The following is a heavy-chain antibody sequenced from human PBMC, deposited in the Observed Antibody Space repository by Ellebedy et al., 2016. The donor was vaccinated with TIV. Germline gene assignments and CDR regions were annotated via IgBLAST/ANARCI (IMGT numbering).Heavy chain of an antibody. CDR3: AKSCCSTSSCYDGVDS. CDR1: GFIFSRYS. J-gene: IGHJ5*01. Sequence: GGSLRLSCAASGFIFSRYSMHWVRQAPGKGLEYVSAISHNADSTFYADSVKGRFTISRDNTKNTLFLHMGSLRGEDMAVYYCAKSCCSTSSCYDGVDSWGPGTLVSVSS. D-gene: IGHD2-2*01. V-gene: IGHV3-64*02. CDR2: ISHNADST.